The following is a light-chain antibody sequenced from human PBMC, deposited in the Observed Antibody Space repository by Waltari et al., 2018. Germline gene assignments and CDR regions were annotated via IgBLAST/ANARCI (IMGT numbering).Light chain of an antibody. CDR2: DAS. J-gene: IGKJ4*01. Sequence: ETVLTQSPATLSLSPGERATLSCRASQSVSSYLAWYQQTPGQAPRLLIYDASNRATGIPARFSGSGSGTDFTLTISCLEPEDFAVYYCQQRSNWPPTFGGGTKVEIK. CDR3: QQRSNWPPT. CDR1: QSVSSY. V-gene: IGKV3-11*01.